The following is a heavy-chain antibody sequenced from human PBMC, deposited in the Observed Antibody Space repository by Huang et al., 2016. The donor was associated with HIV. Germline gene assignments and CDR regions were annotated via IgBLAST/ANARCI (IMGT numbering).Heavy chain of an antibody. D-gene: IGHD4-17*01. CDR3: ARDLGTTVVPDGMDV. Sequence: QVQLVQSGAEVKKPGASVKVSCRASGYTFISYGITWGSQAPGQGLEWIGWISPTYGYTNYEQQFQVKVTMTTDRSTNTVYMEVRSLGSDDTAGYYCARDLGTTVVPDGMDVWGQGTTVTVSS. J-gene: IGHJ6*02. CDR2: ISPTYGYT. V-gene: IGHV1-18*04. CDR1: GYTFISYG.